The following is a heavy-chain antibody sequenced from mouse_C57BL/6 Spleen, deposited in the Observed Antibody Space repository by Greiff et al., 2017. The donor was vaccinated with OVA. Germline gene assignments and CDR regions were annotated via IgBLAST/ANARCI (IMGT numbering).Heavy chain of an antibody. V-gene: IGHV14-4*01. J-gene: IGHJ3*01. CDR3: TLDSSGYGFAY. Sequence: EVQGVESGAELVRPGASVKLSCTASGFNIKDDYMHWVKQRPEQGLEWIGWIDPENGDTEYASKFQGKATITADTSSNTAYLQLSSLTSEDTAVYYCTLDSSGYGFAYWGQGTLVTVSA. CDR2: IDPENGDT. D-gene: IGHD3-2*02. CDR1: GFNIKDDY.